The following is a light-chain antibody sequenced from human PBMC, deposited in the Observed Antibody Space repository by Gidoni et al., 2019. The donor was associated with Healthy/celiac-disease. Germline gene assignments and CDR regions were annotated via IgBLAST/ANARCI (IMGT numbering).Light chain of an antibody. CDR1: QSVPSNY. V-gene: IGKV3D-20*01. J-gene: IGKJ5*01. CDR3: QQCGRSPVT. Sequence: VLTQSPASLSLSPGERATLSCGASQSVPSNYLAWYQQKPGLAPRLLIYDASSRATGIPDRFSGSGSGTDFTLTITRLEPEDFAVYYCQQCGRSPVTFGQGTRLEIK. CDR2: DAS.